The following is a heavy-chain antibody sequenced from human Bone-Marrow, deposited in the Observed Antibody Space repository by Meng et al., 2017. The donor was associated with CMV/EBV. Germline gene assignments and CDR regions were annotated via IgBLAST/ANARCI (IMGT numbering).Heavy chain of an antibody. Sequence: GESLKISCAASGFTFSSYAMHWIRQAPGKGLQWVSYIRNNGRTVDSADSVKGRFTISRDNAKNSLFLHMNSLRAEDTAIYYCARHRAAASPDAFDIWGQGTMVTVSS. V-gene: IGHV3-48*03. D-gene: IGHD6-13*01. CDR2: IRNNGRTV. J-gene: IGHJ3*02. CDR1: GFTFSSYA. CDR3: ARHRAAASPDAFDI.